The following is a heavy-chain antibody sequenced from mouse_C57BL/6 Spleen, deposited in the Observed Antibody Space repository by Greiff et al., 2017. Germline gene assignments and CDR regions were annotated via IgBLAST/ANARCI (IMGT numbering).Heavy chain of an antibody. J-gene: IGHJ3*01. V-gene: IGHV1-59*01. CDR3: ARYDYDTWFAY. Sequence: QVQLQQPGAELVRPGTSVKLSCKASGYTFTSCWMHWVKQRPGQGLEWIGVIDPSDSYTNYNQKFKGKATLTVDTSSSTAYMQLSSLTSEDSAVYYCARYDYDTWFAYWGQGTLVTVSA. CDR2: IDPSDSYT. D-gene: IGHD2-4*01. CDR1: GYTFTSCW.